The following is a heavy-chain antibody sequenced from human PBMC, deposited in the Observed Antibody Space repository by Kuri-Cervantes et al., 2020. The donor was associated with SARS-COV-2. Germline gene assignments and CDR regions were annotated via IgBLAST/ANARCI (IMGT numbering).Heavy chain of an antibody. Sequence: GESLKISCAASGFTFSSYGMHWVRQAPGKGLEWVSAISGSGGSTYYADSVKGRFTISRDNSKNTLYLQMNSLRAEDTAVYYCAKDLAYGDYAGDYWGQGTLVTVSS. J-gene: IGHJ4*02. V-gene: IGHV3-23*01. D-gene: IGHD4-17*01. CDR2: ISGSGGST. CDR1: GFTFSSYG. CDR3: AKDLAYGDYAGDY.